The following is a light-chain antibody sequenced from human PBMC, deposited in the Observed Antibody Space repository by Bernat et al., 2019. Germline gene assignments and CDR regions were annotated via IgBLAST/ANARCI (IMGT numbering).Light chain of an antibody. CDR3: NSRDSSPNPNWV. CDR2: GKN. J-gene: IGLJ3*02. Sequence: SSELTQDPAVSVALGQTVRITCQGHSLRTYYASWYQRKPGQAPVLVIYGKNNRPSGIPDRFSGSLSGTTASLTITGALAEDEADYYCNSRDSSPNPNWVFGGGTKLTVL. V-gene: IGLV3-19*01. CDR1: SLRTYY.